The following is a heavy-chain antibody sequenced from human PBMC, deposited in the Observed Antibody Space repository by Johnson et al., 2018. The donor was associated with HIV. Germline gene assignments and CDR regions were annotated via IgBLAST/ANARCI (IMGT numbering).Heavy chain of an antibody. V-gene: IGHV3-11*04. CDR1: GFTFSDYY. Sequence: QVQLVESGGGLVQPGGSLRLSCAASGFTFSDYYMNWIRQVPGKGLEWVSYISSSGSTIYYADSVKGRFTISRDNAKNSLYLRMNSLRAEDTAVYYCARDSTPWGGDYVAYAFDFWGQGTMVTVSS. CDR3: ARDSTPWGGDYVAYAFDF. D-gene: IGHD4-17*01. J-gene: IGHJ3*01. CDR2: ISSSGSTI.